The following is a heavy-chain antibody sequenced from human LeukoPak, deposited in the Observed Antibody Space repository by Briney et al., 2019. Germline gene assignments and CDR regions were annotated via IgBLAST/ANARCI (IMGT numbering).Heavy chain of an antibody. Sequence: GGSLRLSCAASGFTFSGYAMTWARQAPGKGLEGVSTVSAGGGSTYYADSEKGRFTISEDNPKNTLLLQMNSLRAEDTAVYYCAKRLYGTGGYYQFDYWGQGTLVTVSS. CDR1: GFTFSGYA. V-gene: IGHV3-23*01. D-gene: IGHD3-10*01. CDR3: AKRLYGTGGYYQFDY. CDR2: VSAGGGST. J-gene: IGHJ4*02.